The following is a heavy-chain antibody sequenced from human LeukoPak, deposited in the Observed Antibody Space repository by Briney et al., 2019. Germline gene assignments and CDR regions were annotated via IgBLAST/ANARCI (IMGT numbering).Heavy chain of an antibody. D-gene: IGHD6-19*01. Sequence: SETLSLTCGVSGGSISTTNWWTWVRQPPGEGLEWIGEVHLSGRTHYNPSLESRVTMSVDMSENHISLRLTSVTAADTAVYYCARWYSSGWAFDYWGQGTLVTVSS. CDR2: VHLSGRT. J-gene: IGHJ4*02. CDR3: ARWYSSGWAFDY. V-gene: IGHV4-4*02. CDR1: GGSISTTNW.